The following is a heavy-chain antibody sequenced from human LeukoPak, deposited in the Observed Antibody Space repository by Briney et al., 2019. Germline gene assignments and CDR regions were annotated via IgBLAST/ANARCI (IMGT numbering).Heavy chain of an antibody. CDR1: GFTFSSYW. Sequence: PGGSLRLSCAASGFTFSSYWMSWVRQAPGKGLQWVANIKEDGSEKDYVDSMKGRFTISRDNAKNSLYLQMNSLRAEDTAVYYCAGGGAYYIYWGQGTLVTVSS. V-gene: IGHV3-7*05. CDR3: AGGGAYYIY. CDR2: IKEDGSEK. D-gene: IGHD3-3*01. J-gene: IGHJ4*02.